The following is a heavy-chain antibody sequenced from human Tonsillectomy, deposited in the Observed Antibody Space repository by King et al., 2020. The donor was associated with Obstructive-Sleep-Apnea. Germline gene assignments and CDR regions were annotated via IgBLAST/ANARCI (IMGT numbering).Heavy chain of an antibody. V-gene: IGHV3-7*03. J-gene: IGHJ4*02. D-gene: IGHD3-22*01. CDR1: GFTFSAYW. CDR3: ARDKGAYYYDSSGYYAY. Sequence: QLVQSGGGLVQPGGSLRLSCAASGFTFSAYWMSWVRQAPGKGLEWVANIKQDGSEKYYVDSVKGRFTISRDNAKNSLYLQMNNLRAEDTAVYYCARDKGAYYYDSSGYYAYWGQGTLVTVSS. CDR2: IKQDGSEK.